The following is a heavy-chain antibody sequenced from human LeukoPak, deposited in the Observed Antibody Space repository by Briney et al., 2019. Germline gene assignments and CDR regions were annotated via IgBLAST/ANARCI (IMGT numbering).Heavy chain of an antibody. V-gene: IGHV4-59*01. D-gene: IGHD2-15*01. Sequence: PSETLSLTCTVSGGSISSYYWTWIRQPPGKGLEWIAYIYYSGSTNYNPSLKSRVTISVDKSKNQFSLKLISVTAADTAVYYCARGEVALNWFDPWGQGTLVTVSS. CDR3: ARGEVALNWFDP. J-gene: IGHJ5*02. CDR2: IYYSGST. CDR1: GGSISSYY.